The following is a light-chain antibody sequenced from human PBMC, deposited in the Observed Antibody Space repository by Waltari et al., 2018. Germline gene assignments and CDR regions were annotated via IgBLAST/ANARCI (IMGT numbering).Light chain of an antibody. Sequence: QSALAQPASVSGSPAQSITISCTGRSSDLGAFDLVSWYQQHPGSAPRLIIRNVSERPSGVPHRFSGSKSGNTASLTISSLRSEDESLYFCSSFTTGSTGLFGGGTKLTVL. J-gene: IGLJ2*01. V-gene: IGLV2-14*03. CDR3: SSFTTGSTGL. CDR2: NVS. CDR1: SSDLGAFDL.